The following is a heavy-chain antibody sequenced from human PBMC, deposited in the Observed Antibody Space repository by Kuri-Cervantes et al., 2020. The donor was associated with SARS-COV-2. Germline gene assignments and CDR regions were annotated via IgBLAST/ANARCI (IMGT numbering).Heavy chain of an antibody. V-gene: IGHV1-18*01. CDR2: ISAYNGNT. CDR3: VRVGIVVVVAAIPDWFDP. D-gene: IGHD2-15*01. CDR1: GYTFTSYG. Sequence: ASVKVSCKASGYTFTSYGISWVRQAPGQGLEWMGWISAYNGNTNYAQKLQGRVTMTTDTSTSTAYMELRSLRSDDTAVYYCVRVGIVVVVAAIPDWFDPWGQGTLVTVSS. J-gene: IGHJ5*02.